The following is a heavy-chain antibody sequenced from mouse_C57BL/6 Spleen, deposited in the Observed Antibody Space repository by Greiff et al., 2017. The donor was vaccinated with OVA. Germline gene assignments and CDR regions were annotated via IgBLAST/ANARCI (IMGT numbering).Heavy chain of an antibody. Sequence: VQVVESGAELVKPGASVKISCKASGYAFSSYWMNWVKQRPGKGLEWIGQIYPGDGDTNYNGKFKGKATLTADKSSSTAYMQLSSLTSEDSAVYFCARSITTVYFDYWGQGTTLTVSS. V-gene: IGHV1-80*01. CDR3: ARSITTVYFDY. CDR2: IYPGDGDT. D-gene: IGHD1-1*01. J-gene: IGHJ2*01. CDR1: GYAFSSYW.